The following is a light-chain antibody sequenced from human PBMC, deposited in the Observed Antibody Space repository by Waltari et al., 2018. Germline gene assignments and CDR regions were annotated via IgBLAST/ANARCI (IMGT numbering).Light chain of an antibody. CDR3: QSFDIRLSGGVV. J-gene: IGLJ3*02. CDR2: GNN. CDR1: SSHIGAGHD. Sequence: QSVLTQPPSLSGAPGQRVTIPGTVRSSHIGAGHDVPWYQVFPGTAPKLLIYGNNNRPSGVPDRFSGSKSDTSASLAIGGLQAEDEADYYCQSFDIRLSGGVVFGGGTKVTVL. V-gene: IGLV1-40*01.